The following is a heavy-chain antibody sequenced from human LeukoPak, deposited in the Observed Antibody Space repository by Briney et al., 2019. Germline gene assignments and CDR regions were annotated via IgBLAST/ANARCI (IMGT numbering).Heavy chain of an antibody. CDR2: ISSSSSTI. D-gene: IGHD1-14*01. J-gene: IGHJ5*02. V-gene: IGHV3-48*01. CDR3: ARDLAEITGA. Sequence: GGSLRLSCAASGFTFSSYSMNWVRQAPGKGLEWVSYISSSSSTIYYADSVKGRFTISRDNAKNSLYLQMNSLRAEDTAVYYCARDLAEITGAWGQGTLVTVSS. CDR1: GFTFSSYS.